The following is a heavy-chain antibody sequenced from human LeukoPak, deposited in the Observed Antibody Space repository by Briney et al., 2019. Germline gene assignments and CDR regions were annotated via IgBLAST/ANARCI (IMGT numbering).Heavy chain of an antibody. CDR3: AKDARYSYGFYEPDY. V-gene: IGHV3-23*01. CDR1: GFTFSSYE. CDR2: ISGSGGST. Sequence: GGSLRLSCAASGFTFSSYEMNWVRQAPGKGLEWVSAISGSGGSTYYADSVKGRFTISRDNSKNTLYLQMNSLRAEDTAVYYCAKDARYSYGFYEPDYWGQGTLVTVSS. D-gene: IGHD5-18*01. J-gene: IGHJ4*02.